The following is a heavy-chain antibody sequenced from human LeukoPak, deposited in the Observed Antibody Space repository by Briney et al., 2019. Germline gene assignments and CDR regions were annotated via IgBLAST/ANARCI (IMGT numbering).Heavy chain of an antibody. J-gene: IGHJ4*02. V-gene: IGHV3-48*03. CDR2: ISNSGDSI. CDR3: ARSEARFMLS. D-gene: IGHD3-16*02. Sequence: GGSLRLSCAASGFTFRSYEMNWVRQAPGKGLEWVSFISNSGDSIYYADSVNGRFTISRDNAKNSLFLQMNSLRAEDTAVYYCARSEARFMLSWGQGTLVTVSS. CDR1: GFTFRSYE.